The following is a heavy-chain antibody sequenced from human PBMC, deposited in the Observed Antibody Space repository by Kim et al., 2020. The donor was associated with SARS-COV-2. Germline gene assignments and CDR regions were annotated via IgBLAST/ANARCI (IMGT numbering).Heavy chain of an antibody. Sequence: GGSLRLSCAASGFTFSSYGMHWVRQAPGKGLEWVAVIWYDGSNKYYADSVKGRFTISRDNSKNTLYLQMNSLRAEDTAVYYCARDDNPMGLGMFDYWGQGALVTVSS. V-gene: IGHV3-33*01. CDR2: IWYDGSNK. J-gene: IGHJ4*02. D-gene: IGHD3-10*01. CDR3: ARDDNPMGLGMFDY. CDR1: GFTFSSYG.